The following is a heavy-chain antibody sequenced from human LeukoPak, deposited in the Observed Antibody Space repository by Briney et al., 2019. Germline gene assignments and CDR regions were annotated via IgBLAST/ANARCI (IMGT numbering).Heavy chain of an antibody. CDR3: AKGDYDYIWGSYRHYFDY. CDR2: ISGGGGST. V-gene: IGHV3-23*01. J-gene: IGHJ4*02. D-gene: IGHD3-16*02. Sequence: GGSLRLSCAASGFTFSSYAMSWVRQAPGKGLEWVSAISGGGGSTYYADSVKGRFTISRDNSKNTPYLQMNSLRAEDTAVYYCAKGDYDYIWGSYRHYFDYWGQGTLVTVSS. CDR1: GFTFSSYA.